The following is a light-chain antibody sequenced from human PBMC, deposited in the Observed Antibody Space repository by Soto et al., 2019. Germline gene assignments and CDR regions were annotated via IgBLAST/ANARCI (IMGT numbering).Light chain of an antibody. CDR3: QQYYNTPLT. CDR2: WAS. J-gene: IGKJ3*01. CDR1: QSVLYSSNNKNY. V-gene: IGKV4-1*01. Sequence: DIVMTQSPDSLTVSLGERATINCKSSQSVLYSSNNKNYLAWYQQKPGQPPKLLIYWASTRESGVPDRFSGSGSGIDFTLTISSLQAEDVAVYYCQQYYNTPLTFGPGTKVDIK.